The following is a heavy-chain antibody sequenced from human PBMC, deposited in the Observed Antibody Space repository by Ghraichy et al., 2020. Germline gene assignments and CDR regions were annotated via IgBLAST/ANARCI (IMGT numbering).Heavy chain of an antibody. D-gene: IGHD3-10*02. CDR2: ISGGATST. Sequence: GGSLRPSCATSGFTFSSYAISWVRQAPGKGLEWVSCISGGATSTYYIDSVKGRFTISRDNSKNTLYLQMNSLRAEDTADYYCAKKPCSGPTRYHDYAMDVWGQGTTVTVSS. CDR1: GFTFSSYA. CDR3: AKKPCSGPTRYHDYAMDV. V-gene: IGHV3-23*01. J-gene: IGHJ6*02.